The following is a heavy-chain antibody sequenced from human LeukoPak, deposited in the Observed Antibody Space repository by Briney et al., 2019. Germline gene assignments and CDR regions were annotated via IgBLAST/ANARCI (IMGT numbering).Heavy chain of an antibody. V-gene: IGHV4-39*07. Sequence: SETLSLTCTVSGGPISSSSYYWGWIRQPPGKGLEWIGSIYYSGSTYYNPSLKSRVTISVDTSKNQFSLKLSSVTAADTAVYYCARRAAAGGEWFDPWGQGTLVTVSS. CDR1: GGPISSSSYY. CDR3: ARRAAAGGEWFDP. D-gene: IGHD6-13*01. CDR2: IYYSGST. J-gene: IGHJ5*02.